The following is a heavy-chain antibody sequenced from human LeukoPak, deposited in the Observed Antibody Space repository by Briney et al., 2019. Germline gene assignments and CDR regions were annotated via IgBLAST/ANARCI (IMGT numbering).Heavy chain of an antibody. D-gene: IGHD3-3*01. CDR1: GYTFTGYY. V-gene: IGHV1-2*02. J-gene: IGHJ3*02. CDR3: ARGGRATIFGVALDALDI. CDR2: INPNSGGT. Sequence: ASVKVSCKASGYTFTGYYMHWVRQAPGQGLEWMGWINPNSGGTNYAQKFQGRVTMTRDTSISTAYMELSRLRSDDTAVYYCARGGRATIFGVALDALDIWGQGTMVTVSS.